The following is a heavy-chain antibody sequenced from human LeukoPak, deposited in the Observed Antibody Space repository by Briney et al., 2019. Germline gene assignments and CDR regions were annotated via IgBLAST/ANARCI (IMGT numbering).Heavy chain of an antibody. Sequence: GGSLRLSCAASGFSFSSYGMRWVRQAPGKGLEWVAVVSSDGSVDYYADSVRGRFTVSRDNSKNTLYLQVNSLRVEDTAVYYCTREGMGTTFSAWFDPWGQGTLVTVPS. CDR3: TREGMGTTFSAWFDP. D-gene: IGHD1-7*01. J-gene: IGHJ5*02. CDR1: GFSFSSYG. CDR2: VSSDGSVD. V-gene: IGHV3-30*03.